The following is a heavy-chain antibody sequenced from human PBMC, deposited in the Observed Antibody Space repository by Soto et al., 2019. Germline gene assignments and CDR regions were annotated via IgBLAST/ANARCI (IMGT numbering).Heavy chain of an antibody. CDR1: GYTFTSEG. CDR3: ARLSIVGPTLDYFDS. J-gene: IGHJ4*02. D-gene: IGHD1-26*01. CDR2: ITAYNGNT. V-gene: IGHV1-18*01. Sequence: QVQLVQSGAEVKKPGASVKVSCKASGYTFTSEGISWVRQAPGQGLEWMGWITAYNGNTRYAQILQGRVTMTTDTSTNTADMELRSLRSDDTAVYYCARLSIVGPTLDYFDSWGQGTLVTVSS.